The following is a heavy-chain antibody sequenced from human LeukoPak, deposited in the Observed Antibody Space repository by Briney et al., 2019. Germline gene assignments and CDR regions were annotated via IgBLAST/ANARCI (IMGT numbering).Heavy chain of an antibody. J-gene: IGHJ4*02. Sequence: GGSLRLSCAASGFTFSSYSMNWVRQAPGKGLEWVSSISSSSSYIYYADSVKGRLTISRDNAKNSLYLQMNSLRAEDTAVYYCAREGDGYNPDYWGQGTLVTVSS. CDR1: GFTFSSYS. V-gene: IGHV3-21*01. CDR3: AREGDGYNPDY. D-gene: IGHD5-24*01. CDR2: ISSSSSYI.